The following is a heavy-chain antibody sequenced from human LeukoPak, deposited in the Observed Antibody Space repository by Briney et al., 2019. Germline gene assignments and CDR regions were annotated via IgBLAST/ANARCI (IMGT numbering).Heavy chain of an antibody. J-gene: IGHJ5*02. D-gene: IGHD3-16*02. CDR3: ARDKIMITFGGVIANWFDP. V-gene: IGHV7-4-1*02. Sequence: ASVKVSCKASGYTFTSYAMNWVRQAPGQGLEWMGWINTNTGNPTHAQGFTGRFVFSLDTSVSTAYLQISSLKAEDTAVYYCARDKIMITFGGVIANWFDPWGQGTLVTVSS. CDR1: GYTFTSYA. CDR2: INTNTGNP.